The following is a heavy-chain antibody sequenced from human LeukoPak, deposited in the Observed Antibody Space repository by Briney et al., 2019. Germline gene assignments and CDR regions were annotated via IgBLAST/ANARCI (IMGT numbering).Heavy chain of an antibody. Sequence: PGGSLRLSCAASGFTFSSYGMHWVRQAPGKGLEWVAYIQYDGSNEQYADSVKGRFSISRDNAKNSLYLQMNSLRAEDTALYYCARGSSSIVEDAFDIWGQGTMVTVPS. CDR3: ARGSSSIVEDAFDI. D-gene: IGHD1-26*01. CDR2: IQYDGSNE. J-gene: IGHJ3*02. V-gene: IGHV3-30*02. CDR1: GFTFSSYG.